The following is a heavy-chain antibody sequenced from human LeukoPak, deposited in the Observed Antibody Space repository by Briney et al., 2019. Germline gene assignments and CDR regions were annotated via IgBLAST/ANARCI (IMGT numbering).Heavy chain of an antibody. CDR1: KIFKWSMA. V-gene: IGHV3-30*04. Sequence: PGRSLRLPCTHCKIFKWSMATLCPRQAPGKGLEWVAVISRDGKDKYYADAVKGRFTVSIDNSKRTLFLQMDSLSDEDTGLYYCATREDIVVTPVLVYYNTLAGWGHGTAVTVSS. CDR2: ISRDGKDK. D-gene: IGHD2-15*01. CDR3: ATREDIVVTPVLVYYNTLAG. J-gene: IGHJ4*01.